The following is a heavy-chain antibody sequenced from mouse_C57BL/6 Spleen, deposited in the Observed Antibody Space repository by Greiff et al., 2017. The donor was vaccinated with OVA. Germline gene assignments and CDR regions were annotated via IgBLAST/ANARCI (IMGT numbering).Heavy chain of an antibody. Sequence: VQLQQSGPELVKPGASVKISCKASGYAFSSSWMNWVKQRPGKGLEWIGRIYPGDGDTNYNGKFKGKATLTADKSSSTAYMQLSSLTSEDSAVYFCARSPPYESYWYFDVWGTGTTVTVSS. CDR1: GYAFSSSW. V-gene: IGHV1-82*01. CDR2: IYPGDGDT. D-gene: IGHD2-3*01. CDR3: ARSPPYESYWYFDV. J-gene: IGHJ1*03.